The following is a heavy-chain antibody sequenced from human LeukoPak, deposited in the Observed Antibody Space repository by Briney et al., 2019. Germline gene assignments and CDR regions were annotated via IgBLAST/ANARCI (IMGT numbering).Heavy chain of an antibody. V-gene: IGHV5-51*01. CDR3: VRQRDNYAFDY. CDR1: GYTFTSYW. CDR2: IYPGDSDT. Sequence: GESPKISCKGSGYTFTSYWIGWVRQMPGKGLEWMGIIYPGDSDTSYSPSFQGQVAISADKSITTAYLQWSSLKASDTAIYYCVRQRDNYAFDYWGQGTLVTVSS. D-gene: IGHD4-11*01. J-gene: IGHJ4*02.